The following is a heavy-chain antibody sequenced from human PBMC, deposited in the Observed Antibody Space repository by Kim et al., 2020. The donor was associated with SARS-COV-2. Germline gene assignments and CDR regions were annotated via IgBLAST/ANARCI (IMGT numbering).Heavy chain of an antibody. D-gene: IGHD2-15*01. CDR3: AKDRMSRTPNDAFDI. CDR2: IWYDGSNK. V-gene: IGHV3-33*06. Sequence: GGSLRLSCAASGFTFSSYAMHWVRQAPGKGLEWVAVIWYDGSNKYYADSVKGRFTISRDNSRNTLYLQMNSLRAEDTAVYYCAKDRMSRTPNDAFDIWGQGTMVTVSS. CDR1: GFTFSSYA. J-gene: IGHJ3*02.